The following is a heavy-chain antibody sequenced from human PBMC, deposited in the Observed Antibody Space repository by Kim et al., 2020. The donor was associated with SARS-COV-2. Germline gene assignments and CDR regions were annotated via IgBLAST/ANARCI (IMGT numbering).Heavy chain of an antibody. CDR1: GFTFSSYG. CDR3: AKRSDYGGNFKQRAFEI. Sequence: GGSLRLSCAASGFTFSSYGMHWVRQAPGKGLELVAVISYDGSNKYYADSVKGRFTISRDNSKNTLYLQMNSLRAEDTAVYYCAKRSDYGGNFKQRAFEICGPGTMVTVSS. J-gene: IGHJ3*02. D-gene: IGHD4-17*01. CDR2: ISYDGSNK. V-gene: IGHV3-30*18.